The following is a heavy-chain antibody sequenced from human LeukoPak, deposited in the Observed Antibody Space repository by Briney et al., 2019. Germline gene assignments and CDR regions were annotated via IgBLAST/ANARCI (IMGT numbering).Heavy chain of an antibody. CDR1: GFTVSSNY. V-gene: IGHV3-7*05. Sequence: PGGSLRLSCAASGFTVSSNYMTWVRQGPGKGLEWVANIKQDGSDKYCVDSVKGRFTISRDNAKNSLYLQMNGLRAEDTAVYYCAREVGSGYIDYWGQGTLVTVSS. J-gene: IGHJ4*02. CDR2: IKQDGSDK. D-gene: IGHD6-19*01. CDR3: AREVGSGYIDY.